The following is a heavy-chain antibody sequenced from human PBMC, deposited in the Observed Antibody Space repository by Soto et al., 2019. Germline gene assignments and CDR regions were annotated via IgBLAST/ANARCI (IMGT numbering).Heavy chain of an antibody. V-gene: IGHV3-23*01. CDR1: GFTFSSYA. Sequence: GGSLRLSCAASGFTFSSYAVSWVRQAPGKGLEWVSAISGSGGRTYYPHSVPGRCTISRDNSKTPLYLQMNSLRAEDTAVYYCAKAPYCSSTRRYAGAFHIWGKGTMVTVSS. CDR2: ISGSGGRT. J-gene: IGHJ3*02. CDR3: AKAPYCSSTRRYAGAFHI. D-gene: IGHD2-2*01.